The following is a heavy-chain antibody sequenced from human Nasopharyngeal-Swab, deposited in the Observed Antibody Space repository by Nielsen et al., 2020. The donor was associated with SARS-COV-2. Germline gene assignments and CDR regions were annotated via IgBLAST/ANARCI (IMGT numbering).Heavy chain of an antibody. D-gene: IGHD6-6*01. CDR2: IYHSGST. V-gene: IGHV4-4*02. CDR1: GGSISSSNW. CDR3: ARVLKQLVRRNYYYYMDV. J-gene: IGHJ6*03. Sequence: GSLRLSCAVSGGSISSSNWWSWVRQPPGKGLEWIGEIYHSGSTNYNPSLKSRVTISVDTSKNQFSLKLSSVTAADTAVYYCARVLKQLVRRNYYYYMDVWGKGTTVTVSS.